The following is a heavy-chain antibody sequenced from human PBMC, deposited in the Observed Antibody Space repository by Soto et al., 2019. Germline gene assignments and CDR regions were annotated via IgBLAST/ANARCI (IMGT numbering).Heavy chain of an antibody. CDR1: GFTFSSYA. D-gene: IGHD3-16*02. CDR2: ISGSGGST. V-gene: IGHV3-23*01. J-gene: IGHJ5*02. CDR3: AKPLSLRLGELSPWPVDWFDP. Sequence: EVQLLESGGGLVQPGGSLRLSCAASGFTFSSYAMSWVRQAPGKGLEWVSAISGSGGSTYYADSVKGRFTISRDNSKNTLYLQMNSLRAEDTAVYYCAKPLSLRLGELSPWPVDWFDPWGQGTLVTVSS.